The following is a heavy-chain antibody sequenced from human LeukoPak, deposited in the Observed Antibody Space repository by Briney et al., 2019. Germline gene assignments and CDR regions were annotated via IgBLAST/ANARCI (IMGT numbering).Heavy chain of an antibody. Sequence: GSLRLSCAASGFTFSSYAMSWIRQPPGKGLEWIGEINHSGSTNYNPSLKSRVTISVDTSKNQFSLKLSSVTAADTAVYYCARGPYYDFWSGYYYYYMDVWGKGTTVTVSS. CDR2: INHSGST. J-gene: IGHJ6*03. CDR1: GFTFSSYA. D-gene: IGHD3-3*01. V-gene: IGHV4-34*01. CDR3: ARGPYYDFWSGYYYYYMDV.